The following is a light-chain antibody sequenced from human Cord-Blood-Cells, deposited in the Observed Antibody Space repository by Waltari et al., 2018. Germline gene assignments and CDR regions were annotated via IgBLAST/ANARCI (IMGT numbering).Light chain of an antibody. CDR3: QTWGTGIQV. V-gene: IGLV4-69*01. CDR2: LNSDGSH. CDR1: SGHSSYA. Sequence: QLVLTQSPSPSASLGASVKLTCTLSSGHSSYAIAWPPQQPEKGPRYLMKLNSDGSHSKGDGIPDRFSGSSSGAERYLTISSLQSEDEADYYCQTWGTGIQVFGGGTKLTVL. J-gene: IGLJ3*02.